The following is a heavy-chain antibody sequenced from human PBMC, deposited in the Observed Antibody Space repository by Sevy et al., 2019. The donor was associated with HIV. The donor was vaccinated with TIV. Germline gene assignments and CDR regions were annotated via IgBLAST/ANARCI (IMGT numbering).Heavy chain of an antibody. D-gene: IGHD5-12*01. CDR3: AKERLVAAAYFDY. CDR1: GFTFSSYG. Sequence: GGSLRLSCAASGFTFSSYGMHWVRQAPGKGLEWVAVISYDGSNKYYADSVKGRFTISRDNSKNTLYLQMNSLSAEDTAVYYCAKERLVAAAYFDYWGQGTLVTVSS. J-gene: IGHJ4*02. V-gene: IGHV3-30*18. CDR2: ISYDGSNK.